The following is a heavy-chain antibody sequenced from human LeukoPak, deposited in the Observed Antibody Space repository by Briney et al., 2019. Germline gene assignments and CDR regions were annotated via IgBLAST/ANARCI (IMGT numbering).Heavy chain of an antibody. Sequence: SETLSLTCAVYGGSLSGYYWSWIRQPPGKGLEWIGEINPSGSTNYNPSPKSPLTISVDTSKNQFSLKLSSVTAADTAVYYCARGGRSGTAMVTNYWGQGTLVTVSS. D-gene: IGHD5-18*01. J-gene: IGHJ4*02. CDR2: INPSGST. CDR3: ARGGRSGTAMVTNY. V-gene: IGHV4-34*01. CDR1: GGSLSGYY.